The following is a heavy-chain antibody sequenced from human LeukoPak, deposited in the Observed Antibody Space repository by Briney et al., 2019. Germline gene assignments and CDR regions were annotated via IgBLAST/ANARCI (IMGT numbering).Heavy chain of an antibody. Sequence: GGSLRLSCAASGFTFSNAWMSWVRQVPGKGLEWVGRLKSRTDGGTTDSAAAVKGRFTISRDDSKNTLYLQMNSLKTEDTAVYYCATGGPGDYSWYFDLWGRGTLVTVSS. CDR3: ATGGPGDYSWYFDL. J-gene: IGHJ2*01. CDR1: GFTFSNAW. CDR2: LKSRTDGGTT. V-gene: IGHV3-15*01. D-gene: IGHD2-21*01.